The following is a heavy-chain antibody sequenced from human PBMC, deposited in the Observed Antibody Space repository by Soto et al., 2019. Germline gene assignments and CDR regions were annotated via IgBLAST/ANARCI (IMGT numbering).Heavy chain of an antibody. D-gene: IGHD2-21*02. J-gene: IGHJ3*02. Sequence: GGSLRLSCAASGFTFSSYAMHWVRQAPGKGLEWVAVISYDGSNKYYADSVKGRFTISRDNSKNTLYLQMNSLRAEDTAVYYCARDLLAYCGGDCYSDAFDIWGQGTMVTVSS. V-gene: IGHV3-30-3*01. CDR1: GFTFSSYA. CDR3: ARDLLAYCGGDCYSDAFDI. CDR2: ISYDGSNK.